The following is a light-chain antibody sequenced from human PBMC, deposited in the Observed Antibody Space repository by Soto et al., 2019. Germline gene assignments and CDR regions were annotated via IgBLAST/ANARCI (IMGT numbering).Light chain of an antibody. CDR2: GAS. V-gene: IGKV3-15*01. J-gene: IGKJ4*01. CDR3: QQYDTWPPLT. Sequence: EIVMTQSPATLSVSPGERATLSCRASQNVGTKLAWYQQKPGQAPRLLIYGASTRATGFPARFSGSGSGTKFTLTISSLQSEDVAVYYCQQYDTWPPLTFGGGTKVEIK. CDR1: QNVGTK.